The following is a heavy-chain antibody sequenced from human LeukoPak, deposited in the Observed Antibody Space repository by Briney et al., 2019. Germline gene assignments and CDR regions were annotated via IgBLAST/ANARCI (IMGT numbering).Heavy chain of an antibody. Sequence: SETLSLTCTVSGGSISSYSWSWIRQPPGKGLECIGYIYYSGSTNYNPSLKSRVTISIDTSKNQFSLKLSSVTAADTAVYYCARVPEKYYYDSSGYFDYWGQGTLVTVSS. J-gene: IGHJ4*02. CDR3: ARVPEKYYYDSSGYFDY. D-gene: IGHD3-22*01. V-gene: IGHV4-59*13. CDR2: IYYSGST. CDR1: GGSISSYS.